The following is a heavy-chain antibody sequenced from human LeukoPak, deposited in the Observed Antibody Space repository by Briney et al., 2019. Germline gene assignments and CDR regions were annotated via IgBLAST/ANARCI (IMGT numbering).Heavy chain of an antibody. CDR1: GFTFSTYR. D-gene: IGHD2-21*02. Sequence: PGGSLRLSCAASGFTFSTYRMSWVRQAPGKGLEWVANIKQDGSEKYYVDSVRGRFTISRDNAKNSLYLQMNSLRAEDTAVYHCMMSLTAHYYYGMDVWGQGTTVTVSS. V-gene: IGHV3-7*02. CDR3: MMSLTAHYYYGMDV. CDR2: IKQDGSEK. J-gene: IGHJ6*02.